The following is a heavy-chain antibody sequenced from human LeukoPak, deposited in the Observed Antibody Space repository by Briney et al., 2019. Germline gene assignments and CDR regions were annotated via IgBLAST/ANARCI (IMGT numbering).Heavy chain of an antibody. CDR3: ARAVNYYYYGMDV. J-gene: IGHJ6*02. CDR2: ISSSGSTI. D-gene: IGHD3-10*01. V-gene: IGHV3-11*01. Sequence: GGSPRLSCAASGFTFSDYYMSWIRQAPGKGLEWVSYISSSGSTIYYADSVKGRFTISRDNAKNSLYLQMNSLRAEDTAVYYCARAVNYYYYGMDVWGQGTTVTVSS. CDR1: GFTFSDYY.